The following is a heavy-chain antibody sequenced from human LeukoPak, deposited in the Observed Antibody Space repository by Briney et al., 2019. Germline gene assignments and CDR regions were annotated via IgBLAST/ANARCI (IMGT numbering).Heavy chain of an antibody. D-gene: IGHD3-22*01. V-gene: IGHV3-66*03. J-gene: IGHJ4*02. CDR3: AKDYYDSSGYYVAAA. CDR2: IYSDNT. Sequence: GGSLRLSCTVSGFTVSSNSMSWVRQAPGKGLEWVSFIYSDNTHYADSVKGRFTISRDNSKNTLYLQMNSLRAEDTAVYYCAKDYYDSSGYYVAAAWGQGTLVTVSS. CDR1: GFTVSSNS.